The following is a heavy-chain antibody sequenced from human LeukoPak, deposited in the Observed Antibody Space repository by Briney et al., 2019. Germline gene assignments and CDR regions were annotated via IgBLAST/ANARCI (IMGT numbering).Heavy chain of an antibody. CDR2: IHSSGSA. CDR1: GASLNDYY. V-gene: IGHV4-59*08. J-gene: IGHJ4*02. Sequence: SETLSLTCTVSGASLNDYYWSWIRQPPGKALEWIGFIHSSGSANSNPSLTSRVTISIDTSKNQFSLKLSSVTAADTAVYYCARRRYYFDYWGQGTLVTVSS. CDR3: ARRRYYFDY.